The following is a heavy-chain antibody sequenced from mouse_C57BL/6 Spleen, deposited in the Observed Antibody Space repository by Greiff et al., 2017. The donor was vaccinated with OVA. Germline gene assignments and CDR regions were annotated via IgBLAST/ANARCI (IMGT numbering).Heavy chain of an antibody. Sequence: QVQLQQSGAELVRPGASVTLSCKASGYTFTDYEMHWVKQTPVHGLEWIGAIDPETGGTAYNQKFKGKAILTADKSSSTAYMELRSLTSEDSAVYYCTSSMVTTRGLFDYWGQGTTLTVSS. J-gene: IGHJ2*01. CDR3: TSSMVTTRGLFDY. D-gene: IGHD2-1*01. CDR1: GYTFTDYE. V-gene: IGHV1-15*01. CDR2: IDPETGGT.